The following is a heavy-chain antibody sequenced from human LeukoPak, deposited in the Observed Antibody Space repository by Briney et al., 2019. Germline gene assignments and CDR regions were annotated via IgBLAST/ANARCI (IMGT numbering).Heavy chain of an antibody. V-gene: IGHV3-23*01. CDR3: ARDLGRTRNNWFDP. D-gene: IGHD1-14*01. CDR1: GFTFSDYA. J-gene: IGHJ5*02. Sequence: GGSLRLSCAGSGFTFSDYAMGWVRQAPGKGLEWISDISGVADTTHYADSVKGRFTISRDNSKNTLYLQMNSLRAEDTAVYYCARDLGRTRNNWFDPWGQGTLVTVSS. CDR2: ISGVADTT.